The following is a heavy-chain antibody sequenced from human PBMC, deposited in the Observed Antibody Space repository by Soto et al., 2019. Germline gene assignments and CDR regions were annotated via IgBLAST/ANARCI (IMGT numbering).Heavy chain of an antibody. CDR1: GYKFISHS. J-gene: IGHJ6*02. CDR3: ARGTFCGGAPGCRDMDV. CDR2: ISAYNGNT. V-gene: IGHV1-18*01. Sequence: ASVKVSCKSSGYKFISHSTTWVRQAPGQGLEWMGRISAYNGNTNYAQKLQGSVTMTTDTSTNTAYMELRSLRSDDTAVYYCARGTFCGGAPGCRDMDVWGQGTTVTVPS. D-gene: IGHD2-21*01.